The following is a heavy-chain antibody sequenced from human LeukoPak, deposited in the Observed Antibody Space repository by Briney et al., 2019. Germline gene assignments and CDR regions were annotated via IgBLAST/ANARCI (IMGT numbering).Heavy chain of an antibody. CDR2: MNPNSGNT. Sequence: ASVKVSCKASGYTFTSYDINWVRQATGQGLEWMGWMNPNSGNTGYAQKFQGRVTITRNTSINTAYMELSSLRSEDTAVYYCARKQWLVSHDAFDIWGQGTMVTVSS. D-gene: IGHD6-19*01. V-gene: IGHV1-8*03. CDR3: ARKQWLVSHDAFDI. J-gene: IGHJ3*02. CDR1: GYTFTSYD.